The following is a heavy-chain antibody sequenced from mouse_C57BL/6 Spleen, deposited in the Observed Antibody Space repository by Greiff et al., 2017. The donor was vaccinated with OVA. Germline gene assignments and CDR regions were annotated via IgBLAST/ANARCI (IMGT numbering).Heavy chain of an antibody. CDR1: GYTFTDYY. D-gene: IGHD1-1*01. CDR2: INPNNGGT. V-gene: IGHV1-26*01. Sequence: EVHLQQSGPELVKPGASVKISCKASGYTFTDYYMNWVKQSHGKSLEWIGDINPNNGGTSYNQKFKGKATLTVDKSSSTAYMELRSLTSEDSAVYYCARSLYYGSSPWYFDVWGTGTTVTVSS. J-gene: IGHJ1*03. CDR3: ARSLYYGSSPWYFDV.